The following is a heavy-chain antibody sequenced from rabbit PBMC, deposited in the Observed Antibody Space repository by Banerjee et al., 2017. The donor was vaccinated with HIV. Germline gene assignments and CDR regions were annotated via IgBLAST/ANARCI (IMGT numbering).Heavy chain of an antibody. CDR2: IVAGSSGST. V-gene: IGHV1S40*01. D-gene: IGHD4-1*01. CDR1: GFTLSSYW. J-gene: IGHJ4*01. Sequence: QSLEESGGDLVKPGASLTLTCKASGFTLSSYWICRVRQAPRKGLEWIACIVAGSSGSTVYASWAKGRFTNSKTSSTTVTLQMTSLTAADTATYFCARGSDSSGWGRYFNLWGPGTLVTVS. CDR3: ARGSDSSGWGRYFNL.